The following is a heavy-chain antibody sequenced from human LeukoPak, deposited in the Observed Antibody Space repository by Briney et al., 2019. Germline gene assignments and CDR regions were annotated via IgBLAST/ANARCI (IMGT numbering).Heavy chain of an antibody. V-gene: IGHV3-23*01. CDR2: ISGSGSTT. D-gene: IGHD5-12*01. Sequence: GGSLRLSCAASGFTFSSYAMSRVRQAPGNGPEWVSVISGSGSTTYFAEAVNGRFTISRDNSKNTLYLEMNSLRAEDTAVYYCARGKSGYDPIDYWGQGTLVTVS. CDR3: ARGKSGYDPIDY. J-gene: IGHJ4*02. CDR1: GFTFSSYA.